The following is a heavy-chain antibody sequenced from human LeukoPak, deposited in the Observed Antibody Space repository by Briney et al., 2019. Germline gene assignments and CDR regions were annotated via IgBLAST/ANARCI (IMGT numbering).Heavy chain of an antibody. V-gene: IGHV4-4*07. D-gene: IGHD1-26*01. CDR3: AGDGSEPNAFDV. CDR2: IYSNGIS. J-gene: IGHJ3*01. Sequence: SETLSLTCTVSGGSISSYYWNWIRQPAGKGLEWIGRIYSNGISNYNPSLKSRVTLSVDTSKNQFSLRLKSVTAADTAIYYCAGDGSEPNAFDVWGQGTMVTVSS. CDR1: GGSISSYY.